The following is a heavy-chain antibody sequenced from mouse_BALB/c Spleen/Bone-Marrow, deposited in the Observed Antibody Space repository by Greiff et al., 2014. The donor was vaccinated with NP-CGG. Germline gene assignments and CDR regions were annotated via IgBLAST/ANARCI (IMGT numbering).Heavy chain of an antibody. D-gene: IGHD2-14*01. CDR3: ARSGRYDGFAY. J-gene: IGHJ3*01. V-gene: IGHV1-14*01. CDR1: GYTFTSYV. CDR2: INPYNDGT. Sequence: LVESGPELVKPGASVKMSCKASGYTFTSYVMLWVKQKPGQGLEWIGYINPYNDGTKYNEKFKGKATLTSDKSSSTAYMELSSLTSEDSAVYYCARSGRYDGFAYWGQGTLVTVSA.